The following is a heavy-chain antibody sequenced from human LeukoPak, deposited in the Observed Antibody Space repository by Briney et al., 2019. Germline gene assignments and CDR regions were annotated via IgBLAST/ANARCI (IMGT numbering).Heavy chain of an antibody. CDR2: MNPNSGNA. CDR3: ARGVAVVVPGAMGY. Sequence: ASVKVSCKASGYTFTSYDINWVRQATGQGLEWMGWMNPNSGNAGYAQKFQGRVTMTRNTSISTAYMELSRLRSDDTAVYYCARGVAVVVPGAMGYWGQGTLVTVSS. J-gene: IGHJ4*02. CDR1: GYTFTSYD. D-gene: IGHD2-2*01. V-gene: IGHV1-8*01.